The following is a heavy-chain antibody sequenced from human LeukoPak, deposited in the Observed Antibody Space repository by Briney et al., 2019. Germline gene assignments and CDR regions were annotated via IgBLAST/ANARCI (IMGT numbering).Heavy chain of an antibody. Sequence: GGSLRLSCAASGFTFRNYVLHWVRQAPGKGLEWAAFISFDGTKKYYADSLKGRFTISRDNSKNTLSLQMNSLRVEDTAVYYCASLATIIIVPTATPHDYFDPWGQGTVVTVSS. CDR3: ASLATIIIVPTATPHDYFDP. V-gene: IGHV3-30-3*01. CDR2: ISFDGTKK. CDR1: GFTFRNYV. D-gene: IGHD2-2*01. J-gene: IGHJ5*02.